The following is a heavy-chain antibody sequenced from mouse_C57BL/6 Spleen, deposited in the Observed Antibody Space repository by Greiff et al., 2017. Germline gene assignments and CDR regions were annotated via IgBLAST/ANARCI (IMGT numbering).Heavy chain of an antibody. CDR1: GFTFTSYG. CDR2: ISSGGSYT. Sequence: EVKLVESGGDLVKPGGSLKLSCAASGFTFTSYGMSWVRQTPDQRLEWVATISSGGSYTYYPDNVKGRFTISRDTATNTLYLQMSSLTSEDTAVYYCARHGRYGMDYWGQGTSVTVSS. V-gene: IGHV5-6*01. J-gene: IGHJ4*01. CDR3: ARHGRYGMDY.